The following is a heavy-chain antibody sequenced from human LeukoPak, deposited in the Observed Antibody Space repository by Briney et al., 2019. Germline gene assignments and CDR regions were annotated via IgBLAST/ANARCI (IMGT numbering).Heavy chain of an antibody. CDR1: GASIDSYY. J-gene: IGHJ3*02. V-gene: IGHV4-59*08. Sequence: SETLSLTCTVSGASIDSYYWSWIRQPPGKGLEWIGYTHNNGDSNYNPSLKSRLTISVDTSKNEVSHVLTSVTAADTALYYCARQPGGTAAFDIWAQGTMVTVSA. CDR3: ARQPGGTAAFDI. D-gene: IGHD6-13*01. CDR2: THNNGDS.